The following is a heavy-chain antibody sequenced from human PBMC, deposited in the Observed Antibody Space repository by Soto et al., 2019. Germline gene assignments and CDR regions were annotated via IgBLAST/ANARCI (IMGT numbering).Heavy chain of an antibody. Sequence: SETLSLTCTVSGGSISSGGYYWSWIRQRPGKGLEWIGDIQYSGSTFYNPSLKSRVTISVDTSENQFSLKLSSMTAADTAVYYCARGEVLPAASLDYWGQGTLVTVSS. CDR3: ARGEVLPAASLDY. D-gene: IGHD2-2*01. V-gene: IGHV4-31*03. CDR2: IQYSGST. CDR1: GGSISSGGYY. J-gene: IGHJ4*02.